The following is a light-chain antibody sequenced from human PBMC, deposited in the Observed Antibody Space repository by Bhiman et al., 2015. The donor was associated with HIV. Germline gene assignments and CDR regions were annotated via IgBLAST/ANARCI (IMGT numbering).Light chain of an antibody. J-gene: IGLJ3*02. Sequence: QSVLTQPPSASGTPGQRVTISCSGSSSNIGSNYVYWYQQLPGTAPKLLIYDNNKRPSGIPDRFSGSKSGTSATLGITGLQTGDEADYYCGTWDSSLSAEVFGGGTKLTVL. CDR2: DNN. CDR3: GTWDSSLSAEV. CDR1: SSNIGSNY. V-gene: IGLV1-51*01.